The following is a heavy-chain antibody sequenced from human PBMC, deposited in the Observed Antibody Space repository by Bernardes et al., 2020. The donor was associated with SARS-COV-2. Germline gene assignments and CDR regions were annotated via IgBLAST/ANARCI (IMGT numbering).Heavy chain of an antibody. CDR2: THYTGNS. D-gene: IGHD3-22*01. J-gene: IGHJ4*01. CDR1: DDSIRNFY. CDR3: ARARHGSGDYYGAL. V-gene: IGHV4-59*01. Sequence: SETLSLTCTVSDDSIRNFYWSWIRQPPGKRLEWIGYTHYTGNSNSNYNPSLKSRVTMSLDTSKNQFSLKLNSVTAADTAIYYCARARHGSGDYYGALWGHGTLVTVSS.